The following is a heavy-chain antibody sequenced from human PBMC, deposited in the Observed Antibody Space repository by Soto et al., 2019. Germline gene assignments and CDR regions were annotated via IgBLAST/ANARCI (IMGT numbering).Heavy chain of an antibody. Sequence: PSETLSLTCTVSGGSISSGGYYWSWIRQHPGKGLEWIGYIYYSGSTYYNPSLKSRVTISVDTSKNQFSLKLGSVTAADTAVYYCAGVTAAAGTPWFDPWGQGTLVTVS. D-gene: IGHD6-13*01. CDR3: AGVTAAAGTPWFDP. V-gene: IGHV4-31*03. CDR2: IYYSGST. J-gene: IGHJ5*02. CDR1: GGSISSGGYY.